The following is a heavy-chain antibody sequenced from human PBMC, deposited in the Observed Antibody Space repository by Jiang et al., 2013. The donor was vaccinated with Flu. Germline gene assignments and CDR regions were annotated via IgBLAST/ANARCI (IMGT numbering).Heavy chain of an antibody. V-gene: IGHV4-59*01. CDR2: IYYSGST. J-gene: IGHJ4*02. Sequence: EWIGYIYYSGSTNYNPSLKSRVTISVDTSKNQFSLKLSSVTAADTAVYYCARSGKYSSSWYYFDYWGQGNPGHRLL. D-gene: IGHD6-13*01. CDR3: ARSGKYSSSWYYFDY.